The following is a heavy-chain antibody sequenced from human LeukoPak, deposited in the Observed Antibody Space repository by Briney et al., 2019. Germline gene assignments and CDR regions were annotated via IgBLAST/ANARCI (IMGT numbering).Heavy chain of an antibody. J-gene: IGHJ5*02. D-gene: IGHD3-9*01. CDR3: ARDLRYFDWTSEYNWFDP. CDR1: GGSFSGYY. V-gene: IGHV4-34*01. Sequence: SETLSLTCAVYGGSFSGYYWSWIRQPPGKGLEWIGEINHSGSTNYNPSLKSRVTISVDTSKNQFSLKLSSVTAADTAVYYCARDLRYFDWTSEYNWFDPWGQGTLVTVSS. CDR2: INHSGST.